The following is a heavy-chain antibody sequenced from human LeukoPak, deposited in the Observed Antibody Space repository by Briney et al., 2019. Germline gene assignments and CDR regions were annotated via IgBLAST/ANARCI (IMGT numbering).Heavy chain of an antibody. Sequence: GGSLRLSCAASGFTFSSYAMTWVRQAPGKGLEWVSTIGGGPVYYADSVKGRFTISRDDSKNTLFLQMNSLRAEDTAIYYCAKGSFSRYGVYDALDIWGQGTMVTVSS. CDR2: IGGGPV. CDR1: GFTFSSYA. CDR3: AKGSFSRYGVYDALDI. D-gene: IGHD3-16*02. V-gene: IGHV3-23*01. J-gene: IGHJ3*02.